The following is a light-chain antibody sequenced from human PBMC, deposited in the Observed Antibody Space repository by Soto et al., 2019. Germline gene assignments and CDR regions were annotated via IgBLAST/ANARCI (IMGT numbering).Light chain of an antibody. CDR2: AAS. J-gene: IGKJ4*01. V-gene: IGKV1-8*01. Sequence: AIRMTQSPSSFSASTGDRVTITCQASQGVNSYLAWYQQNPGKAPKLLIYAASTFESCVPSRFSGSGSRTDFTLSISCLRSEDFENYYCQHYYIYPPIFGGGTEIEI. CDR1: QGVNSY. CDR3: QHYYIYPPI.